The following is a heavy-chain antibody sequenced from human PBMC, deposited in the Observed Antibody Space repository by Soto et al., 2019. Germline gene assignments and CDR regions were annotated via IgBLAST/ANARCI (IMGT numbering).Heavy chain of an antibody. CDR3: AAKYSSSSVVYYGMDV. J-gene: IGHJ6*02. V-gene: IGHV1-69*01. Sequence: QVQLVQSGAEVKKPGSSVKVSCKASGGTFSSYAISWVRQATGQGLEWMGGIIPIFGTANYAQKFQGRVTITADESTSTAYMELSSLRSEDTAVYYCAAKYSSSSVVYYGMDVWGQGTTVTVSS. CDR2: IIPIFGTA. D-gene: IGHD6-6*01. CDR1: GGTFSSYA.